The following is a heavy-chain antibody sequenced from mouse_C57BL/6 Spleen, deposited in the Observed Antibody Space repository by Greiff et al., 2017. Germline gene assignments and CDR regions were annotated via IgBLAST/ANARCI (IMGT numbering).Heavy chain of an antibody. D-gene: IGHD2-13*01. Sequence: QVQLQQPGAELVRPGTSVKLSCKASGYTFTSYWMHWVKQRPGQGLEWIGAIDPCDSYTNYNQKFKSKATLTVDTSSSTAYMQLSSLTSEDSAVYYCARGGDAFAMDYWGQGTTVTVSS. CDR3: ARGGDAFAMDY. J-gene: IGHJ4*01. CDR1: GYTFTSYW. CDR2: IDPCDSYT. V-gene: IGHV1-59*01.